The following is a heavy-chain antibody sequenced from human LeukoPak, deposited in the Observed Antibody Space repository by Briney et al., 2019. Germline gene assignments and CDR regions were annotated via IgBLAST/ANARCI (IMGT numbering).Heavy chain of an antibody. CDR1: GFTFSSYA. J-gene: IGHJ4*02. D-gene: IGHD3-22*01. CDR3: AKKGYYDGSGYYIYYFEH. CDR2: ISGSGGST. Sequence: GGSLRLSCAASGFTFSSYAMSWVRQAPGKGLEWVSPISGSGGSTYYADSVKGRFTISRDNSKNTLYLQMNSLRAEDTAVYYCAKKGYYDGSGYYIYYFEHWGQGTLVTVSS. V-gene: IGHV3-23*01.